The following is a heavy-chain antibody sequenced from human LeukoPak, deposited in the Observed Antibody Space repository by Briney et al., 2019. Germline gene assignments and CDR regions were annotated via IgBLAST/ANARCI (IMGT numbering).Heavy chain of an antibody. CDR2: IYSGGST. D-gene: IGHD3-22*01. V-gene: IGHV3-53*04. CDR3: AREVYDSSGYHSDY. Sequence: GGSLRLSCAASGFTVSSNYMSWVRQAPGKGLEWVSVIYSGGSTYYADSVKGRFTISRHNSKNTLYLQMNSLRAEDTAVYYCAREVYDSSGYHSDYWGQGTLVTVSS. J-gene: IGHJ4*02. CDR1: GFTVSSNY.